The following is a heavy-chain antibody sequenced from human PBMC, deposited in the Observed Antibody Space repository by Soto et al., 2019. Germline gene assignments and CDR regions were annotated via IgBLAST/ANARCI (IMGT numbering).Heavy chain of an antibody. CDR3: ARQGLYSSSWYWDY. V-gene: IGHV4-59*08. D-gene: IGHD6-13*01. CDR2: IYYSGST. Sequence: SETLSLTCTVSGGSISSYYWSWIRQPPGKGLEWIGYIYYSGSTNYNPSLKSRVTISVDTSKNQFSLKLSSVTAADTAAYYCARQGLYSSSWYWDYWGQGTLVTVSS. CDR1: GGSISSYY. J-gene: IGHJ4*02.